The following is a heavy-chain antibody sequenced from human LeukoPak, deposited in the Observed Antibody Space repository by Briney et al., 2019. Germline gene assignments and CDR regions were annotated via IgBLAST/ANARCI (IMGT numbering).Heavy chain of an antibody. CDR2: ISSSSSYI. D-gene: IGHD4-17*01. V-gene: IGHV3-21*01. CDR3: ARARDGDYVDYFDY. Sequence: KSGGSLRLSCAASGFTFSSYSMNWVRQAPGKGLEWVSSISSSSSYIYYADSVKGRFTISRDNAKNSLYLQMNSLRAEDTAVYYCARARDGDYVDYFDYWGQGTLVTVSS. J-gene: IGHJ4*02. CDR1: GFTFSSYS.